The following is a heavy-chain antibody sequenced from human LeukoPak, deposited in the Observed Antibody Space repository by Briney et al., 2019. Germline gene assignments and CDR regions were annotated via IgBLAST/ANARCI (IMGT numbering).Heavy chain of an antibody. J-gene: IGHJ4*02. Sequence: PSETLSLTCTVSGGSISSSSYYWGWIRQPPGKGLEWIGSIYYRGITYYNPSLRSRVTISVDTSKNQFSLKLSSVTAADTAVYYCARVVYDSSTYPKSYFDFWGQGTLVTVSS. CDR1: GGSISSSSYY. V-gene: IGHV4-39*07. CDR3: ARVVYDSSTYPKSYFDF. CDR2: IYYRGIT. D-gene: IGHD3-22*01.